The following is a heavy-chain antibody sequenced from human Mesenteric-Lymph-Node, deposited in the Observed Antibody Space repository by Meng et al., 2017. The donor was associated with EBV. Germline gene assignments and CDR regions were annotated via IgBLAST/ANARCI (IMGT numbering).Heavy chain of an antibody. CDR2: ISGYNGNT. D-gene: IGHD2-21*02. Sequence: QVQLRQLGGGVKQPGASVTVSCKTSGYTFTSYGISWVRQAPGQGLEWMGWISGYNGNTNYAQKLQGRVTMTTDTSTNTAYMDLRSLRSDDTAVYYCAKDGTPYCAGDCYLDYWGQGTLVTVSS. CDR1: GYTFTSYG. V-gene: IGHV1-18*01. J-gene: IGHJ4*02. CDR3: AKDGTPYCAGDCYLDY.